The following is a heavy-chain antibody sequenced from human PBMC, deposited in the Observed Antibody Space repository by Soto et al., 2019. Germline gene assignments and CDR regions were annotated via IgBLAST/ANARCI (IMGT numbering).Heavy chain of an antibody. CDR2: IYWDDDK. CDR3: AHRVLRTVFGLVTTTAIYFDF. J-gene: IGHJ4*02. CDR1: GFSLTTSGVG. Sequence: QITLKESGPTVVKPTETLTLTCTFSGFSLTTSGVGVGWVRQSPGKAPEWLALIYWDDDKRYSTSLKSRLTIHKETSKNQVVLTMANVDPADAATYYCAHRVLRTVFGLVTTTAIYFDFWGQGTPVVVSS. V-gene: IGHV2-5*02. D-gene: IGHD3-3*01.